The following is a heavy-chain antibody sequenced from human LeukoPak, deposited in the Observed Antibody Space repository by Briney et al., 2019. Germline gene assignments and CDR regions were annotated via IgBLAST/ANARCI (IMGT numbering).Heavy chain of an antibody. V-gene: IGHV1-24*01. J-gene: IGHJ4*02. CDR3: ARATFQDSSAYSDYYFDL. CDR1: GYTLTELS. CDR2: FDPEDGET. Sequence: VASVKVSCKVSGYTLTELSMHWVRQAPGKGLEWMGGFDPEDGETIYAQKFQGRVTMTRDMSTSTVYLELSSLRSEDTATYYCARATFQDSSAYSDYYFDLWGQGALVTVSS. D-gene: IGHD3-22*01.